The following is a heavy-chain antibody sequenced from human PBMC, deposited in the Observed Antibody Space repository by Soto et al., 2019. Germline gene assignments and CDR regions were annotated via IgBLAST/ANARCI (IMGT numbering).Heavy chain of an antibody. V-gene: IGHV3-53*01. J-gene: IGHJ2*01. D-gene: IGHD4-17*01. Sequence: EVQLVESGGGLIQPGGSLRLSCAASGFTVTNKYMTWVRQAPGKGLEWVSVIYSGGSTSYADSVKGRFTISRDNSKNILYLQMNSLRAEDTGVYYCARVDYGDYGWYFDLWGRGTLVTVSS. CDR2: IYSGGST. CDR3: ARVDYGDYGWYFDL. CDR1: GFTVTNKY.